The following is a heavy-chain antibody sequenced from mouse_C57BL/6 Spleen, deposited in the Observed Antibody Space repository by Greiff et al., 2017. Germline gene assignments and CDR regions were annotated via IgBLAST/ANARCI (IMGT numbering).Heavy chain of an antibody. CDR3: TGLTTVVADYFDY. J-gene: IGHJ2*01. V-gene: IGHV6-3*01. D-gene: IGHD1-1*01. CDR2: IRLKSDNYAT. CDR1: GFTFSNYW. Sequence: DVKLVESGGGLVQPGGSMKLSCVASGFTFSNYWMNWVRQSPEKGLEWVAQIRLKSDNYATHYAESVKGRFTISRDDSKSSVYLQMNNLRAEDTGIYYCTGLTTVVADYFDYWGQGTTLTVSS.